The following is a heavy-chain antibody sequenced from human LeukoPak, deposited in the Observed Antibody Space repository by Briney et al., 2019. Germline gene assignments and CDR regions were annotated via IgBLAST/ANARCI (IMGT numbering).Heavy chain of an antibody. CDR3: AKDGHGDYANY. CDR1: GFTFSSYS. V-gene: IGHV3-23*01. Sequence: GGSLRLSCAASGFTFSSYSMNWVRQAPGKGLEWVSAISGSGGSTYYADSVKGRFTISRDNSKNTLYLQMNSLRAEDTAVYYCAKDGHGDYANYWGQGTLVTVSS. J-gene: IGHJ4*02. D-gene: IGHD4-17*01. CDR2: ISGSGGST.